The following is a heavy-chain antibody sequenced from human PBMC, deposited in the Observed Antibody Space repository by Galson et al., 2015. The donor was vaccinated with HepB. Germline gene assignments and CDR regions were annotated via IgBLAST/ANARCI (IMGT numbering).Heavy chain of an antibody. CDR1: GFTFSSYA. V-gene: IGHV3-23*01. CDR2: ISGSGGST. CDR3: AKDPDYYGSGSYSDY. D-gene: IGHD3-10*01. Sequence: SLRLSCAASGFTFSSYAMSWVRQAPGKGLEWVSDISGSGGSTYYADSVKGRFTISRDNSKNTLYLQMNSLRAEDTAVYYCAKDPDYYGSGSYSDYWGQGTLVTVSS. J-gene: IGHJ4*02.